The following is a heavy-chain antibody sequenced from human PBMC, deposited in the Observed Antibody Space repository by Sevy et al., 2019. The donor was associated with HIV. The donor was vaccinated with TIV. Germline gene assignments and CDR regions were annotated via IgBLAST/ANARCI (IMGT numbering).Heavy chain of an antibody. Sequence: ASVKVSCKASGYTFTGYYMHWVRQAPGQGLEWMGWINPNSGGINYAQKFQGRVTMTRDTSISTAYMELSRLRSDDTAVYYCARLTYYYGSGSYYNVTSRAWTFDYWGQGTLVTVSS. CDR2: INPNSGGI. CDR1: GYTFTGYY. D-gene: IGHD3-10*01. J-gene: IGHJ4*02. V-gene: IGHV1-2*02. CDR3: ARLTYYYGSGSYYNVTSRAWTFDY.